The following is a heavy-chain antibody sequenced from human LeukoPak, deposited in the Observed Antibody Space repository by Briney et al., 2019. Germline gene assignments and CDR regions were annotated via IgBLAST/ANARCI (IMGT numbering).Heavy chain of an antibody. J-gene: IGHJ4*02. Sequence: GGSLRLSCAASGFTFSTYSMNWVRQAPGKGLEWVSSISSGGSYIYYADSVKGRFTISRDNAKNSLYLEMNSLRAEDTAVYSCARGRDGYNFQFDYWGQGTLVTVSS. CDR1: GFTFSTYS. D-gene: IGHD5-24*01. V-gene: IGHV3-21*01. CDR3: ARGRDGYNFQFDY. CDR2: ISSGGSYI.